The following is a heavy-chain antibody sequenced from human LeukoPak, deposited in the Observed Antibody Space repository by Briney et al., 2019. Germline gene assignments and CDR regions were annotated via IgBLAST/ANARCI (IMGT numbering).Heavy chain of an antibody. J-gene: IGHJ4*01. CDR2: ISYDGNNK. D-gene: IGHD3/OR15-3a*01. Sequence: GGTLRLSCAASGFTFSSYGMSWVRQAPGKGLEWVAVISYDGNNKYYADSVKGRFTISRDNSKNTLYLQMNILRAEDTAVYYCAKGGWTGYYPIFDSWGHGTLVTVSS. CDR3: AKGGWTGYYPIFDS. V-gene: IGHV3-30*18. CDR1: GFTFSSYG.